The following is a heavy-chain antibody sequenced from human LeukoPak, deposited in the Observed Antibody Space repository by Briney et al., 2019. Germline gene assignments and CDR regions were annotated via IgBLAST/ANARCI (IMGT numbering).Heavy chain of an antibody. V-gene: IGHV3-30*04. D-gene: IGHD4-23*01. Sequence: SGGSLRLSCAASGFIFNNYALHWVRQAPGKGLEWAAVISYDGSNKDYADSVKGRFTISRDNSKNTLYLQMNSLRAEDTAVYYCARGAHKRDDYGGFFDYWGQKTLVTVSS. CDR3: ARGAHKRDDYGGFFDY. CDR2: ISYDGSNK. J-gene: IGHJ4*02. CDR1: GFIFNNYA.